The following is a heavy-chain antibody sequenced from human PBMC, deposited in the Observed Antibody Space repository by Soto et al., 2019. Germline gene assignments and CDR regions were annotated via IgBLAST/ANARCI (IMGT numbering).Heavy chain of an antibody. CDR2: ISPGDSDT. J-gene: IGHJ3*01. CDR1: GYSFTSYW. Sequence: GESLKISFEASGYSFTSYWILWVRQMPGKGLEWMGVISPGDSDTRYSPSFQGQVTISADKSLGTAYLQWGSLKASDTAIYYCARGNRPLIRDAFDVWGQGTMVTVSS. V-gene: IGHV5-51*01. CDR3: ARGNRPLIRDAFDV.